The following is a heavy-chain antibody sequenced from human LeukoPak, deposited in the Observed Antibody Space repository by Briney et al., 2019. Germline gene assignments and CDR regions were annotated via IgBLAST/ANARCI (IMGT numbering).Heavy chain of an antibody. D-gene: IGHD2-2*01. CDR2: ISGSGTST. V-gene: IGHV3-23*01. J-gene: IGHJ6*02. CDR3: AWAAYCSSTSCYRSYGLDV. Sequence: PGGSLRLSCAASGLTFSTYAMSWVRQAPGKGLEWVSVISGSGTSTYYADSVKGRFTISRDNSKNTLYLQMNSLRADDTAVFYCAWAAYCSSTSCYRSYGLDVWGQGTTVTVSS. CDR1: GLTFSTYA.